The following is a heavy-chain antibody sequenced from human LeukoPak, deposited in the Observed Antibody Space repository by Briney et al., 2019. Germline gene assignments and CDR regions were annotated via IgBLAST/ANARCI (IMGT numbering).Heavy chain of an antibody. CDR2: INTSGGST. D-gene: IGHD3-10*01. Sequence: ASVKVSCKASGYTFTSYGISWVRQAPGQGLEWMGMINTSGGSTSYAQKFQGRVTMTRDTSTSTVYMELSSLRSEDTAVYYCARERFGSGSWDFDYWGQGALVTVSS. V-gene: IGHV1-46*01. CDR3: ARERFGSGSWDFDY. J-gene: IGHJ4*02. CDR1: GYTFTSYG.